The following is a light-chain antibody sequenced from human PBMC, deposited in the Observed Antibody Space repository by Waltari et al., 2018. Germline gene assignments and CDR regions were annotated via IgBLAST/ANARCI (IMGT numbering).Light chain of an antibody. V-gene: IGKV1-16*02. CDR3: QQYHRYPYT. CDR2: GAS. Sequence: DVQLTQSPASLSGSVGDRVTITCRGSHDIRSYLAWFQQRPGQAPKSLIFGASNLQSGVSSKFSGSGSGTDFTLTISNLQPEDFATYFCQQYHRYPYTFGQGTKLEI. CDR1: HDIRSY. J-gene: IGKJ2*01.